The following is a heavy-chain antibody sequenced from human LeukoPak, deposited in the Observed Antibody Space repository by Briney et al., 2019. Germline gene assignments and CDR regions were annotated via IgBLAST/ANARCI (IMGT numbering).Heavy chain of an antibody. D-gene: IGHD3-10*01. Sequence: GASVKVSCKASGYTFTSYYMHWVRPAPGQGLEWVGIINPSGGSTSYAQKFQGRVTMTRDTSTSTVYMALSSLRSEDTAVYYCARGRRSGSYYYDAFDIWGQGTMVTVSS. V-gene: IGHV1-46*01. CDR3: ARGRRSGSYYYDAFDI. J-gene: IGHJ3*02. CDR2: INPSGGST. CDR1: GYTFTSYY.